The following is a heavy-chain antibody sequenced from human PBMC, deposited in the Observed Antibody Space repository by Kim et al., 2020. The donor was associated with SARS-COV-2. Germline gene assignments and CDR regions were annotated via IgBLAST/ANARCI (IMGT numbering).Heavy chain of an antibody. V-gene: IGHV3-23*01. CDR2: ISGSGGST. D-gene: IGHD1-26*01. CDR1: GFTFSSYA. J-gene: IGHJ4*02. Sequence: GGSLRLSCAASGFTFSSYAMSWVRQAPGKGLEWVSTISGSGGSTYYADSVKGXFSISRDNSKNTLYLQMNSLRXEXXXVXXXAKDLGEVGAPFDYWXQG. CDR3: AKDLGEVGAPFDY.